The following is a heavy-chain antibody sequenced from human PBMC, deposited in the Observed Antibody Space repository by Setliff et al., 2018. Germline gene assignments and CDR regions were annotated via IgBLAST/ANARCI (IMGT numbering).Heavy chain of an antibody. CDR2: IYHSGSA. V-gene: IGHV4-4*09. Sequence: SETLSLTCTVSGGSISSYYWSWIRQPPGKGLEWIAYIYHSGSAYYNPSLKSRVTMSVDTSKNQFSLHLTSVTAADTAVYYCARGVGTSTSSDAFDVWGQGMMVTVSS. CDR3: ARGVGTSTSSDAFDV. D-gene: IGHD1-26*01. J-gene: IGHJ3*01. CDR1: GGSISSYY.